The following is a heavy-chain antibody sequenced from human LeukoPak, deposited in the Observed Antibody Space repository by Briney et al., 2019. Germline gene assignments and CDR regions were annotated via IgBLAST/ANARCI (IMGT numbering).Heavy chain of an antibody. CDR3: ARDFSGCDVGY. D-gene: IGHD5-12*01. J-gene: IGHJ4*02. Sequence: SETLSLTCAVSGYSISSGYFWGWIRQPPGKGLEWIGSIYHSRSTYYNASLRSRVTISVDTSKNEFSLKLSFLSAADTAVYYCARDFSGCDVGYWGKGILVTVSS. CDR1: GYSISSGYF. V-gene: IGHV4-38-2*02. CDR2: IYHSRST.